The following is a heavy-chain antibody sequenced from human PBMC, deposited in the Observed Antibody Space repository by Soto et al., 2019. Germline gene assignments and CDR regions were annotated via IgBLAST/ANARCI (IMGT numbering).Heavy chain of an antibody. J-gene: IGHJ4*02. CDR1: GGSISSGGYY. D-gene: IGHD1-26*01. CDR3: AREGGIVGATAADY. Sequence: SDTLSLTCTVSGGSISSGGYYWSWIRQHPGKGLEWIGYIYYSGSTYYNPSLKSRVTISVDTSKNQFSLKLSSVTAADTAVYYCAREGGIVGATAADYWGQGTLVTVSS. CDR2: IYYSGST. V-gene: IGHV4-31*03.